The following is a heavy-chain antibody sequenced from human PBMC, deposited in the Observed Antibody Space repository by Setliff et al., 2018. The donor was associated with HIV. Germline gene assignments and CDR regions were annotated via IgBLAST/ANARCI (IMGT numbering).Heavy chain of an antibody. V-gene: IGHV3-48*03. Sequence: QAGGSLRLSCAASGFTFSSYEMNWVRQAPGKGLEWVSYISSSDNTIHYADSVKGRFTISRDNSKNTLYLQMNSLRAEDTAVYYCAKDHATSSWFTALLDYWGQGALVTVSS. D-gene: IGHD6-13*01. CDR3: AKDHATSSWFTALLDY. CDR2: ISSSDNTI. CDR1: GFTFSSYE. J-gene: IGHJ4*02.